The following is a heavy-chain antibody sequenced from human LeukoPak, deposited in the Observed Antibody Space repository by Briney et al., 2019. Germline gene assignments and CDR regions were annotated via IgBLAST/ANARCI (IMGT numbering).Heavy chain of an antibody. CDR2: IYNSGST. CDR3: ARGVVPAAYPGNWFDP. V-gene: IGHV4-4*07. CDR1: GGSISSYY. Sequence: PSETLSLTCTVSGGSISSYYWSWIRQPAGKGLEWIGRIYNSGSTNYNPSLKSRVTMSVDTSKNQFSLKLSSVTAADTAVYYCARGVVPAAYPGNWFDPWGQGTLVTVSS. J-gene: IGHJ5*02. D-gene: IGHD2-2*01.